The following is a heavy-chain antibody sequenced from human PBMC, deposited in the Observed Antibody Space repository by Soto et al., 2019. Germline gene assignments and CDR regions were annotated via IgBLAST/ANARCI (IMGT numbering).Heavy chain of an antibody. CDR1: GYTFTSYG. D-gene: IGHD2-2*01. CDR2: ISAYNGNT. J-gene: IGHJ6*02. Sequence: EASVKVSCKASGYTFTSYGISWVRQAPGQGLEWMGWISAYNGNTNYAQKLQGRVTMTTDTSTSTAYMELRSLRSDDTAVYYCAREGVVPAAPYYYYYGMDVWGQGTTVTVSS. V-gene: IGHV1-18*01. CDR3: AREGVVPAAPYYYYYGMDV.